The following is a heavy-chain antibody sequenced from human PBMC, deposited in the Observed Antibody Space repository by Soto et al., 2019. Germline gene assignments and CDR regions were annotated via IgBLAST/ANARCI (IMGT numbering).Heavy chain of an antibody. J-gene: IGHJ4*02. CDR2: LSGNGGST. V-gene: IGHV3-23*01. CDR3: AKDHGDYGLDY. Sequence: EVQLLESGGGLVQPGVSLRLSCAASGFIFSSYALSWVRQAPGKGLEWVSALSGNGGSTYYADSVKGRFTISRDNSKNTLYLQMNSLRAEDTAIYYCAKDHGDYGLDYWGQGTLVTVSS. D-gene: IGHD4-17*01. CDR1: GFIFSSYA.